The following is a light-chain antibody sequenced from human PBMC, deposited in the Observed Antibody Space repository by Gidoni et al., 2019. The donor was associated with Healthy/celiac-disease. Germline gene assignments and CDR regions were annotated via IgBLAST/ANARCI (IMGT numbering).Light chain of an antibody. CDR2: AAS. V-gene: IGKV1-39*01. CDR3: QQYYSNPLT. CDR1: QSISSY. J-gene: IGKJ5*01. Sequence: DIQLTQSPSSLSASVGDRVTITCRASQSISSYLNWYQQKPGKAPKLLIYAASSLQSGVPSRFSGSGSGTEFTLTISSLQPDDFATYYCQQYYSNPLTFGRGTQLEIK.